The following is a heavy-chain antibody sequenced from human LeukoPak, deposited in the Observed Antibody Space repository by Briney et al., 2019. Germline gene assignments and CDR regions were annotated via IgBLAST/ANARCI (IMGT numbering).Heavy chain of an antibody. CDR3: ARGGATSYFDY. CDR2: ISASGGST. V-gene: IGHV3-23*01. D-gene: IGHD3-16*01. CDR1: GFTFSTYV. J-gene: IGHJ4*02. Sequence: GGSLRLSCAASGFTFSTYVMSWVRQAPGKGLERVSSISASGGSTSYADSVKGRFTISRDNSKNTLYLQMNSLRAEDTAVYYCARGGATSYFDYWGQGTLVTVSS.